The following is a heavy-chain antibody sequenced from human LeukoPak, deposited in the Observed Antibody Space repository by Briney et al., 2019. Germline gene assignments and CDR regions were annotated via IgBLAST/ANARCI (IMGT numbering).Heavy chain of an antibody. Sequence: PGGSLRLSCAASGFTFSSYGMNWVRQAPGKGLEWVSYLSGSSSSIYYADSVKGRFTISRDNAKNSLYLQMNSLRDEDTAVYYCARDLRWPPSGWGQGTLVTVSS. CDR2: LSGSSSSI. CDR3: ARDLRWPPSG. V-gene: IGHV3-48*02. D-gene: IGHD4-23*01. J-gene: IGHJ4*02. CDR1: GFTFSSYG.